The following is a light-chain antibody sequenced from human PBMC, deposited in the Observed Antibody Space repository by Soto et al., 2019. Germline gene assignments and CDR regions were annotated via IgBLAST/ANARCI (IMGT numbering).Light chain of an antibody. Sequence: EIVLTQSQATLSLYPGERATLSCGASQSVRRTSLAWYQKKPGLAPRRLIYDASSRATGIPDRFSGSGSGTDFTLTISRLEPEDFAVYYCQQYGSSPYTFGQGTKLEIK. V-gene: IGKV3D-20*01. CDR1: QSVRRTS. J-gene: IGKJ2*01. CDR2: DAS. CDR3: QQYGSSPYT.